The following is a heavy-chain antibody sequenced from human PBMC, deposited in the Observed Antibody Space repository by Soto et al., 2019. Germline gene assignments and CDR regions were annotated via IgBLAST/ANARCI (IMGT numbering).Heavy chain of an antibody. CDR2: ISGSGSSP. Sequence: GGSLRLSCAASGFTFNSYTMAWVRQAPGKGLEWVSSISGSGSSPSYADTVQGRFIISRDNSKTTLSLQMNSLRAEDTAVYYCAKSNWFDPWGQGTLVTVSS. CDR1: GFTFNSYT. V-gene: IGHV3-23*01. J-gene: IGHJ5*02. CDR3: AKSNWFDP.